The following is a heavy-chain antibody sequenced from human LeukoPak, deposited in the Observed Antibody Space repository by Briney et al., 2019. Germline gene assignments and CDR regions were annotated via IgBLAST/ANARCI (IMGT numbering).Heavy chain of an antibody. Sequence: GRSLRLSCAASGFTFSSYAMHWVRQAPGKGLEWVAVISYDGSNKYYADSVKGRFTISRDNSKNTLYLQMNSLRAEDTAVYYCARHSGDPHFDSWGQGTLVTVSS. CDR3: ARHSGDPHFDS. D-gene: IGHD7-27*01. J-gene: IGHJ4*02. V-gene: IGHV3-30-3*01. CDR1: GFTFSSYA. CDR2: ISYDGSNK.